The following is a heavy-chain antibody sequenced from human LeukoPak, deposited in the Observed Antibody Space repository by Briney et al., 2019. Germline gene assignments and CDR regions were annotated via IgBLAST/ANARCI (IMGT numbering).Heavy chain of an antibody. CDR2: ISYDESNK. CDR1: GFTFNSYG. V-gene: IGHV3-30*18. Sequence: GGSLRLSCAASGFTFNSYGMHWVRQAPGKGLEWVAVISYDESNKYYADSVKGRFTISRDNSKNTLYLQMNSLRAEDTAVYYCAKADIVVVPAAILDYWGQGTLVTVPS. CDR3: AKADIVVVPAAILDY. D-gene: IGHD2-2*01. J-gene: IGHJ4*02.